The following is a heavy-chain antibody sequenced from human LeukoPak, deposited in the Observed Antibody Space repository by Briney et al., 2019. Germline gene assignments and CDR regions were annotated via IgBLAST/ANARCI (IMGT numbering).Heavy chain of an antibody. V-gene: IGHV3-7*01. CDR1: GFTFRSYW. CDR3: ATEKFCTSTTCLYHFQF. J-gene: IGHJ4*02. Sequence: PGGSLRLSCAASGFTFRSYWMTWVRQAPGKGLEWVANIKQDGSEKNYVDSVEGRFTTSRDNAKNSLYLQMNSLRAEDTAVYYCATEKFCTSTTCLYHFQFWGQGTLVTVSS. CDR2: IKQDGSEK. D-gene: IGHD2/OR15-2a*01.